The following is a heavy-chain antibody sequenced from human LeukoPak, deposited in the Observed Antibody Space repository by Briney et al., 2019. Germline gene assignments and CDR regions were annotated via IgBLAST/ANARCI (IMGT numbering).Heavy chain of an antibody. CDR1: GFTFSSYA. Sequence: PGGSLRLSCAASGFTFSSYAMHWVRQAPGKGLEWVAVISYDGSNKYYADSVKGRFTISRDNSKNTLYLQMNSLRAEDTAVYYCARAGGRSWFDPWGQGTLVTVSS. J-gene: IGHJ5*02. CDR3: ARAGGRSWFDP. V-gene: IGHV3-30*04. CDR2: ISYDGSNK.